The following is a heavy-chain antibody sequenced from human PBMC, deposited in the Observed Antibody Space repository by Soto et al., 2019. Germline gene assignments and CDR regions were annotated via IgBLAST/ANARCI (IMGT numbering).Heavy chain of an antibody. CDR2: ISGSGGST. V-gene: IGHV3-23*01. J-gene: IGHJ6*02. CDR1: EFTFSSYR. D-gene: IGHD1-20*01. CDR3: AHLFNSVQYYYYYGMDV. Sequence: GGSLRLSCAAAEFTFSSYRRSWVRQKPGKGLEWVSAISGSGGSTYYADSVKGRFTISRDNSKNTLYLQMNSLRAEDTAVYYCAHLFNSVQYYYYYGMDVWGQGTTVTV.